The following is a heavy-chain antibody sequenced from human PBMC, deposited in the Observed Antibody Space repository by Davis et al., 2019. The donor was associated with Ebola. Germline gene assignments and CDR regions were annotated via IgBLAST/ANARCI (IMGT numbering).Heavy chain of an antibody. D-gene: IGHD1-26*01. CDR1: GFTFSSYA. J-gene: IGHJ4*02. CDR3: ARGVGSYQAEYYFDY. CDR2: ISGSGGST. Sequence: GESLKISCAASGFTFSSYAMSWVRQAPGKGLEWVSAISGSGGSTYYADSVKGRFTISRDNSKNTLYLQMNSLRVEDTAVYYCARGVGSYQAEYYFDYWGQGTLVTVSS. V-gene: IGHV3-23*01.